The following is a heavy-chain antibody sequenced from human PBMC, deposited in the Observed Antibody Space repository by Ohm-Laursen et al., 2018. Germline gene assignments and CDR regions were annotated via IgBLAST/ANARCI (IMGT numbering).Heavy chain of an antibody. J-gene: IGHJ4*02. CDR2: ISGNAVRT. CDR3: AREGEGGSYYGNYFDY. CDR1: GFTFSGYA. Sequence: SLRLSCAASGFTFSGYAMSWVRQAPGKGLEWVSSISGNAVRTYDADSVKGRFSISRDNSKNTLYLQMNSLRAEDTAVYYCAREGEGGSYYGNYFDYWGQGTLVTVSS. V-gene: IGHV3-23*01. D-gene: IGHD1-26*01.